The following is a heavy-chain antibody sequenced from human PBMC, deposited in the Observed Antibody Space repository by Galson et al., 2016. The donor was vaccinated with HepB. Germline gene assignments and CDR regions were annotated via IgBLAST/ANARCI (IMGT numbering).Heavy chain of an antibody. CDR2: ISGSGGST. Sequence: SLRLSCAASGFTFSSYAMNWVRQAPGKGLEWVSGISGSGGSTYYADSVKGRFTISRDNSKSTMYVQMTSLRAEDTAVYYCASGTTVTTSNSFWYFDLWGRGTLVTVSS. CDR3: ASGTTVTTSNSFWYFDL. CDR1: GFTFSSYA. D-gene: IGHD4-17*01. J-gene: IGHJ2*01. V-gene: IGHV3-23*01.